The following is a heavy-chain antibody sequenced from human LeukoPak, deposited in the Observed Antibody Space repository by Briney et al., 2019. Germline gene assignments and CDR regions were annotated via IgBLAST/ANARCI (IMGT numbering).Heavy chain of an antibody. J-gene: IGHJ4*02. D-gene: IGHD7-27*01. CDR2: MSPTSGNT. CDR3: VGGAPNWGFDF. V-gene: IGHV1-8*02. Sequence: ASVKVSCKASGGTFSSYAINWVRQAAGQGFEWMGWMSPTSGNTGYAQNFQGRVTMTRDTSISTAYMELTSLRSEDTAVYYCVGGAPNWGFDFWGQGTLVIVSS. CDR1: GGTFSSYA.